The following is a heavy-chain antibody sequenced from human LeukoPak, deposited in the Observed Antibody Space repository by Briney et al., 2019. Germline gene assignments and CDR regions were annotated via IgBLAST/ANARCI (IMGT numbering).Heavy chain of an antibody. Sequence: PSETPSLTCAVYGGSFSGYYWSWIRQPPGKGLEWIGEINHSGSTNYNPSLKSRVTISVDTSKNQFSLKLSSVTAADTAVYYCARGTEGVTPNWFDPWGQGTLVTVSS. D-gene: IGHD4-23*01. CDR3: ARGTEGVTPNWFDP. J-gene: IGHJ5*02. CDR1: GGSFSGYY. CDR2: INHSGST. V-gene: IGHV4-34*01.